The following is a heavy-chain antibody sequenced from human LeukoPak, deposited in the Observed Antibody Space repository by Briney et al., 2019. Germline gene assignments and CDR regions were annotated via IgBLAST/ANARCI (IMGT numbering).Heavy chain of an antibody. V-gene: IGHV1-8*01. J-gene: IGHJ1*01. CDR3: TRNTAGARYFQR. CDR1: GSTFTSYD. D-gene: IGHD5-18*01. Sequence: ASVTVSCKASGSTFTSYDINWVRQATGQGLEWMGWKNPNSGHTGYAQKFQGRVTMTRNTSVSTAYMELSSLTSEDTAVYYCTRNTAGARYFQRWGQGTLVTVSS. CDR2: KNPNSGHT.